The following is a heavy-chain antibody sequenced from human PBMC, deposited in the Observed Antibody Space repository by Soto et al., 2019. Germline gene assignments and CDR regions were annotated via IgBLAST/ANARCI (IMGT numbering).Heavy chain of an antibody. Sequence: SETLSLTCTVSGGSISSYYWSWIRQPAGKGLEWIGRIYTSGSTNYNPSLKSRVTMSVDTSKNQFSLKLNSVTAADTAVYYCARGYYGSGSYYIGYYGMDVWGQGTTVTVSS. CDR3: ARGYYGSGSYYIGYYGMDV. D-gene: IGHD3-10*01. CDR2: IYTSGST. J-gene: IGHJ6*02. CDR1: GGSISSYY. V-gene: IGHV4-4*07.